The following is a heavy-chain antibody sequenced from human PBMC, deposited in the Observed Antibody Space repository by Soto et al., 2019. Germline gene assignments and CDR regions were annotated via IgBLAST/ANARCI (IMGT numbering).Heavy chain of an antibody. CDR1: GGSFSGYY. CDR2: INHSGST. V-gene: IGHV4-34*01. J-gene: IGHJ5*02. Sequence: SETLSLTCAVYGGSFSGYYWSWIRQPPGKGLEWIGEINHSGSTNYNPSLKSRVTISVDTSKNQFSLKLSSVTAADTAVYYCARGAIYGSGSYSWFDPWGQGTLVTVSS. CDR3: ARGAIYGSGSYSWFDP. D-gene: IGHD3-10*01.